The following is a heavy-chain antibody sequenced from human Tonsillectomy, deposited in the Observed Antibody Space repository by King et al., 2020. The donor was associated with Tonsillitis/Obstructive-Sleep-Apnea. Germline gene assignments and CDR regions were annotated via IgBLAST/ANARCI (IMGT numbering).Heavy chain of an antibody. J-gene: IGHJ6*03. D-gene: IGHD5-18*01. CDR3: AKARYSYGDYYYYYMDV. Sequence: QLVQSGGGLVQPGRSLRLSCAASGFTFDDYAMHWVRQAPGKGLEWVSGISWNSGSIGYADSVKGRFTISRDNAKNSLYLQMNSLRAEDTALYYCAKARYSYGDYYYYYMDVWGKGTTVTVSS. V-gene: IGHV3-9*01. CDR2: ISWNSGSI. CDR1: GFTFDDYA.